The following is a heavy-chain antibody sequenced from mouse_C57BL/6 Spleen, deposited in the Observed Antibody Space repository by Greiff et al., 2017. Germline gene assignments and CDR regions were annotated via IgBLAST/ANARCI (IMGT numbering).Heavy chain of an antibody. D-gene: IGHD2-4*01. Sequence: QVQLQQSGAELVKPGASVKVSCKASGYTFTSYWMHWVKQRPGQGLEWIGRIHPSDSDTTYNQKFKGKATLTVDKSSSTAYMQLSSLTSEDSAVYYCAIPIYYDYDRPFAYWGQGTLVTVSA. V-gene: IGHV1-74*01. CDR3: AIPIYYDYDRPFAY. J-gene: IGHJ3*01. CDR2: IHPSDSDT. CDR1: GYTFTSYW.